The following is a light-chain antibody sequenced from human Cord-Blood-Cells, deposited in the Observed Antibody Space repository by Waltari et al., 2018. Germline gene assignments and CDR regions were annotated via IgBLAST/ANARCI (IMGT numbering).Light chain of an antibody. CDR2: EDG. J-gene: IGLJ2*01. V-gene: IGLV3-10*01. CDR1: ALPKKY. CDR3: YSTDSSGNHRGV. Sequence: SYELTQPPSVSVSPGQTPRITCSGDALPKKYPYWYQRKPCQAPVLVIYEDGKRPPGIPERFSGSSSGTMATLTISGAQVEDEADYYCYSTDSSGNHRGVFGGGTKLTVL.